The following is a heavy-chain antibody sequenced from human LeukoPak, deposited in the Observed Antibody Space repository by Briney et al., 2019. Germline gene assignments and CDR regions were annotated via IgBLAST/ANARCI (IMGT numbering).Heavy chain of an antibody. V-gene: IGHV3-15*07. J-gene: IGHJ4*02. CDR1: GFTFSNAY. CDR2: TKPKTDGETT. CDR3: ITPLPYSAQ. D-gene: IGHD2-21*01. Sequence: GGSLRLSCAASGFTFSNAYMNWVRQAPGKGLEWVGRTKPKTDGETTEYAAPVKDRFSISRDDSKSMMYLQMNSLKTEDTAVYYCITPLPYSAQGGQGTLVTVSS.